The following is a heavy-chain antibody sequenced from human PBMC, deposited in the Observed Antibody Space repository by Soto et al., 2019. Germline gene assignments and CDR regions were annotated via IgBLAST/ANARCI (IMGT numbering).Heavy chain of an antibody. V-gene: IGHV1-69*04. D-gene: IGHD1-26*01. Sequence: GASVKVSCKASGGTFSSYTISWVRQAPGQGLEWMGRIIPILGIANYAQKFQGRVTITADKSTSTAYMELSSLRSEDTAVYYCAREREYYVVDTLNWFDPWGQRTLVPVSS. CDR3: AREREYYVVDTLNWFDP. CDR1: GGTFSSYT. J-gene: IGHJ5*02. CDR2: IIPILGIA.